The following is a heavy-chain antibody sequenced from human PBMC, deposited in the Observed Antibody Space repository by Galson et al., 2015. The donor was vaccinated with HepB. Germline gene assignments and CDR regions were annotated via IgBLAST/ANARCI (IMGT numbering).Heavy chain of an antibody. CDR2: ISGSGGST. Sequence: SLRLSCAASGFTFSSYAMSWVRQAPGKGLEWVSAISGSGGSTYYADSVEGRFTISRDNSKNTLYLQMNSLRAEDTAVYYCAKGETYYYDSSGYYLFDYWGQGTLVTVSS. D-gene: IGHD3-22*01. CDR1: GFTFSSYA. J-gene: IGHJ4*02. CDR3: AKGETYYYDSSGYYLFDY. V-gene: IGHV3-23*01.